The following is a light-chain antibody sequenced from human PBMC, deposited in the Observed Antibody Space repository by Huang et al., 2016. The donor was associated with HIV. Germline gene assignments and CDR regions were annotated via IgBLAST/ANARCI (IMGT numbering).Light chain of an antibody. Sequence: EIVMTQSPATLSVSPGARATLTCRASQRVSSTLAWYQQKPGQAPRLLIYGASTRASDIPARFSGSGCGTEFTLTISSLHSEDFAVYFCQQYNNWPPITFGQGTRLEIK. V-gene: IGKV3-15*01. CDR3: QQYNNWPPIT. CDR2: GAS. J-gene: IGKJ5*01. CDR1: QRVSST.